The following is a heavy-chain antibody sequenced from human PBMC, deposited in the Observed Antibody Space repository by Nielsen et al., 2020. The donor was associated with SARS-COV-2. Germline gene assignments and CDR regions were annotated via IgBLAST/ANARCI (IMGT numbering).Heavy chain of an antibody. CDR3: AKDLDDRGLVYYGMDV. CDR1: GFTFSSYA. J-gene: IGHJ6*02. CDR2: ISGSGGST. Sequence: GESLKISCAASGFTFSSYAMSWVRQAPGKGLEWVSAISGSGGSTYYADSVKGRFTISRDNSKNTLYLQMNSLRAEDTAVYYCAKDLDDRGLVYYGMDVWGQGTTVTVSS. V-gene: IGHV3-23*01. D-gene: IGHD3-9*01.